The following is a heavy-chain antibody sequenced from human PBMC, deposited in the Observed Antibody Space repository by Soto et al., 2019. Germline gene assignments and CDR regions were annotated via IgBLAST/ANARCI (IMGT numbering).Heavy chain of an antibody. CDR1: GYTFTSYD. D-gene: IGHD2-15*01. CDR3: AVKGHVVVANYYYYYMDV. J-gene: IGHJ6*03. Sequence: QVQLVQSGAEVKKPGASVKVSCKASGYTFTSYDINWVRQATGQGLEWMGWMNPNSGNTGYAQKFQGRVTMTRNNSKSTAYMAVSSLRSEDTAVYYCAVKGHVVVANYYYYYMDVWGKGTTVTVSS. CDR2: MNPNSGNT. V-gene: IGHV1-8*01.